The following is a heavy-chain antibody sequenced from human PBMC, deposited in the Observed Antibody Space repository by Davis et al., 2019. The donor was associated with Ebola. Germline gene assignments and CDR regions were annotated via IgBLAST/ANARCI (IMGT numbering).Heavy chain of an antibody. Sequence: LSLTCAASGFTFSSYSMNWVRQAPGKGLEWVSSISSSSSYIYYADSVKGRFTISRDNAKNSLYLQMNSLRAEDTAVYYCAGDPAGTWYFDYWGQGTLVTVSS. CDR3: AGDPAGTWYFDY. CDR1: GFTFSSYS. CDR2: ISSSSSYI. V-gene: IGHV3-21*01. J-gene: IGHJ4*02.